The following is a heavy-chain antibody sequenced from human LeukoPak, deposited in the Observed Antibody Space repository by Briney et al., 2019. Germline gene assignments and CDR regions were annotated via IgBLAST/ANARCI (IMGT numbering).Heavy chain of an antibody. CDR1: GGSISSGSYY. CDR3: ARDGYNPFDY. J-gene: IGHJ4*02. D-gene: IGHD5-24*01. V-gene: IGHV4-61*02. CDR2: IYTSGST. Sequence: PSETLSPTCTVSGGSISSGSYYWSWIRQPAGKGLEWIGRIYTSGSTNYNPSLKSRVTISVDTSKNQFSLKLSSVTAADTAVYYCARDGYNPFDYWGQGTLVTVSS.